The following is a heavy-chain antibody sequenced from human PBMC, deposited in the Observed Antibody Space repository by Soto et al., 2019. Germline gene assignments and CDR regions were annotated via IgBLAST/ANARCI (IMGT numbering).Heavy chain of an antibody. CDR2: INIGNGNT. J-gene: IGHJ5*02. D-gene: IGHD2-15*01. V-gene: IGHV1-3*04. CDR3: AREPLCGGRCYDNYFDP. Sequence: SXKVSFKASGYTXSYYPINLVRQSPGQRLEWMGWINIGNGNTASSQKFQDRVTITRETSASTAYMELTSLRYEDTAVYYCAREPLCGGRCYDNYFDPWGQGTLVTVSS. CDR1: GYTXSYYP.